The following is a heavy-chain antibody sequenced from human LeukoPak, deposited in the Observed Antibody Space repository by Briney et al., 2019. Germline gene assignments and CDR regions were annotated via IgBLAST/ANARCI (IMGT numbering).Heavy chain of an antibody. CDR1: GFTFSSYG. J-gene: IGHJ4*02. CDR2: ISYDGSNK. V-gene: IGHV3-30*03. D-gene: IGHD3-10*01. CDR3: AREYFIQYYYGSGSYSQYPPDY. Sequence: GGSLRLACAASGFTFSSYGMHWVRQAPGKGLEWVAVISYDGSNKYYADSVKGRFTISRDNSKNTLYLQMNSLRAEDTAVYYCAREYFIQYYYGSGSYSQYPPDYWGQGTLVTVSS.